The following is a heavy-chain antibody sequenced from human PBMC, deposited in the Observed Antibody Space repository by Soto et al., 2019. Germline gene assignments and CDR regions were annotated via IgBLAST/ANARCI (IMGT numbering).Heavy chain of an antibody. CDR3: ARDWDRGGGSYLWKFDL. J-gene: IGHJ2*01. CDR2: ISYDGSYR. D-gene: IGHD1-26*01. CDR1: GFALTPYA. Sequence: QEQLGESGGGVVQPGRSLRLSCAASGFALTPYAMHWVRQAPGKGLEWVAIISYDGSYRSYGDSVKGRFTISRDNSENSLYLQMDPLRSEDTAVYYCARDWDRGGGSYLWKFDLWGRGTLVTVSS. V-gene: IGHV3-30-3*01.